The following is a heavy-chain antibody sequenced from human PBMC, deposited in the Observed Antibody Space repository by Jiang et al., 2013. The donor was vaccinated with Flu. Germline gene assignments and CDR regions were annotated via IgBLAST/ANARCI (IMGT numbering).Heavy chain of an antibody. Sequence: GGSTSYAQKFQGRVTMTRDTSTSTVYMELSSLRSEDTAVYYCARDPYSSGWYYFDYWGQGTLVTVSS. V-gene: IGHV1-46*01. CDR3: ARDPYSSGWYYFDY. D-gene: IGHD6-19*01. CDR2: GGST. J-gene: IGHJ4*02.